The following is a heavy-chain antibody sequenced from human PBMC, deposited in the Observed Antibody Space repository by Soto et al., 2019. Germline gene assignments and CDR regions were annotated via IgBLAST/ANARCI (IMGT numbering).Heavy chain of an antibody. V-gene: IGHV3-23*01. J-gene: IGHJ5*02. CDR3: AKDSVGRLRGTYTWFDP. Sequence: GGSLRLSCAASGFTFSSYAMSWVRQAPGKGLEWVSTISGYGGDTYYADSVKGRFTISRDNSKNTLYLQMNSLRAEDTAVYYCAKDSVGRLRGTYTWFDPWGQGTQVTVSS. CDR1: GFTFSSYA. D-gene: IGHD4-17*01. CDR2: ISGYGGDT.